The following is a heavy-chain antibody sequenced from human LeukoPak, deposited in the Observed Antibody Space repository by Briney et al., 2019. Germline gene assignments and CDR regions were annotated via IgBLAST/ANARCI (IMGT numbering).Heavy chain of an antibody. Sequence: GGSLRLSCAASEFTVSSKHMSWVRQAPGKGLDGVSVIYSGGNTYYADSVKGRFTIPRDNSKNTLYLQMNSLRAEDTAVYYCASRSCSGGGCSSDYWGQGTLFTVSS. D-gene: IGHD2-15*01. J-gene: IGHJ4*02. CDR2: IYSGGNT. CDR3: ASRSCSGGGCSSDY. CDR1: EFTVSSKH. V-gene: IGHV3-53*01.